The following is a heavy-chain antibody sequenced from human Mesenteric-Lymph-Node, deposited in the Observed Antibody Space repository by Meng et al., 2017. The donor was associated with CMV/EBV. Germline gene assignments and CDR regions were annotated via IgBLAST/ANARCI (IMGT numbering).Heavy chain of an antibody. V-gene: IGHV3-30*02. CDR2: IRYDGSNK. CDR1: GFTFSSYG. J-gene: IGHJ6*02. CDR3: AKDLDFGVITGGMDV. D-gene: IGHD1-14*01. Sequence: GGSLRLSCAASGFTFSSYGMHWVRQAPGKGLEWVAFIRYDGSNKYYADSVKGRFTISRDNSKNTLYLQMNSLRAEDTAVYYCAKDLDFGVITGGMDVWGQGTTVTVSS.